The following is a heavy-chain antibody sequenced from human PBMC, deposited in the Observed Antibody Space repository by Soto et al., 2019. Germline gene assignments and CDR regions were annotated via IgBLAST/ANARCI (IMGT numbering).Heavy chain of an antibody. CDR1: GGSISSSSYY. CDR3: ARQGEDYYGSGSYHNIPFDY. Sequence: QLQLQESGPGLVKPSETLSLTCTVSGGSISSSSYYWGWIRQPPGKGLEWIGSIYYSGSTYYNPPLKSRVTISVDTSKNQFSLKLSSVTAADTAVYYCARQGEDYYGSGSYHNIPFDYWGQGTLVTVSS. J-gene: IGHJ4*02. D-gene: IGHD3-10*01. CDR2: IYYSGST. V-gene: IGHV4-39*01.